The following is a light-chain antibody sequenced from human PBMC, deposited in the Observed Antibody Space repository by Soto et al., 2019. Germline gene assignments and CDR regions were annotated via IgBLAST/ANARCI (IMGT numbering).Light chain of an antibody. V-gene: IGKV1-5*03. CDR2: QAS. CDR1: HSISRQ. J-gene: IGKJ1*01. CDR3: LQYKSYSR. Sequence: DIQMTQSPSTLSASVGDRVSVTCRASHSISRQLAWYQQKPWKAPNLLIYQASNLVTGVPSRFSGSGSRTEFTLTIRSLQPDDLATYYYLQYKSYSRFGQGTKVEVK.